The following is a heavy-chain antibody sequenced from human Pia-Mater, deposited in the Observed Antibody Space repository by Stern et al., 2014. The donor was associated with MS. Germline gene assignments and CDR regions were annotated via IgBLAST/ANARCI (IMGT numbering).Heavy chain of an antibody. CDR1: GVSLNNYY. CDR2: AHNNGST. CDR3: ARGRGSF. J-gene: IGHJ4*02. V-gene: IGHV4-59*01. D-gene: IGHD6-25*01. Sequence: QLQLQESGPGLVKPSETLSLTCNVSGVSLNNYYWSWIRQPPGKGLEWIGYAHNNGSTNYSPSLRGRVTISLDTSRNRFSLNLISVTAADTAVYFCARGRGSFWGQGILDTVSS.